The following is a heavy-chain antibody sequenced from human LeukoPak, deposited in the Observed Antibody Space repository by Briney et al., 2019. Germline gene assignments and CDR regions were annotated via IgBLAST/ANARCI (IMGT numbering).Heavy chain of an antibody. CDR2: ISYDGSNK. Sequence: PGGSLRLSCAASGFTFSSYGMHWVRQAPGKGLEWVAVISYDGSNKYYADSVKGRFTISRDNSKNTLYLQMNSLRAEDTAVYYCAKDGSRYYDSSGYIDYWGQGTLVTVSS. V-gene: IGHV3-30*18. D-gene: IGHD3-22*01. J-gene: IGHJ4*02. CDR3: AKDGSRYYDSSGYIDY. CDR1: GFTFSSYG.